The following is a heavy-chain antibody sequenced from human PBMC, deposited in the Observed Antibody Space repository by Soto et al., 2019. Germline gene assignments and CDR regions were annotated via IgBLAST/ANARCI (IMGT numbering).Heavy chain of an antibody. V-gene: IGHV1-3*01. CDR1: GYTFTSYA. D-gene: IGHD6-6*01. CDR2: INAGNGNT. J-gene: IGHJ6*02. Sequence: QVQLVQSGAEVKKPGASVKVSCKASGYTFTSYAMHWVRQAPGQRLEWMGWINAGNGNTKYSQKFQGRVTITRDTSASTAYMELSSLRSEDTAVYYCARAYSSSSYYYYGMDVWGQGTTVTVSS. CDR3: ARAYSSSSYYYYGMDV.